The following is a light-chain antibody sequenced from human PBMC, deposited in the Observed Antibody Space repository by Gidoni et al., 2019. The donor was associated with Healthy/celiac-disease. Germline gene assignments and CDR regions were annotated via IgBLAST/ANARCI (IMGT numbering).Light chain of an antibody. CDR1: QSVSSSY. J-gene: IGKJ5*01. CDR3: QQYGSSPIT. V-gene: IGKV3-20*01. Sequence: EIGLTQSPGTLSLSPGERATLSCSASQSVSSSYLAWYQQKPGQAPRILIYGASSRATGIPDRFSGSGSGTDFTLTISRLEPEAFAVYYCQQYGSSPITFGQGTRLEIK. CDR2: GAS.